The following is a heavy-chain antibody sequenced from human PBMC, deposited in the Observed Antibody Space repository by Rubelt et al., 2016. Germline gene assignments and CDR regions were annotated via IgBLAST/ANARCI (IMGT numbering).Heavy chain of an antibody. Sequence: QVQLVKSGAEVKKPGASVKVSCKASGYTFTSYGISWVRQAPGQGLEWMGWISAYNGHTTYAQKLQGRVTMTTDTSVRTAYMELGSLTPGDTAMYFCAKVRRPGMVASSTFDIWGQGTMVTVSS. V-gene: IGHV1-18*01. J-gene: IGHJ3*02. CDR1: GYTFTSYG. CDR2: ISAYNGHT. D-gene: IGHD3-3*01. CDR3: AKVRRPGMVASSTFDI.